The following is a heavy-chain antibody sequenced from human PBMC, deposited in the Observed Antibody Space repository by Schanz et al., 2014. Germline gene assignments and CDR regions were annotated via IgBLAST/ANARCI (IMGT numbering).Heavy chain of an antibody. CDR3: ARLSVAGRPHVNYWYFDL. D-gene: IGHD6-19*01. CDR2: IIPVLAIA. CDR1: GGTFSSYT. V-gene: IGHV1-69*02. Sequence: QVHLVQSGAEVKKPGSSVKVSCKASGGTFSSYTISWIRQAPGQGLEWMGRIIPVLAIADYAQKFQGRVTITADKSTSTASMELSSLRSEYTAVYYCARLSVAGRPHVNYWYFDLWGRGTLVTVSS. J-gene: IGHJ2*01.